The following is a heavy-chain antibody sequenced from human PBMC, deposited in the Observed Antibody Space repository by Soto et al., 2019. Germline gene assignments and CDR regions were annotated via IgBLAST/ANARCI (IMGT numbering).Heavy chain of an antibody. J-gene: IGHJ4*02. V-gene: IGHV3-49*03. Sequence: GGSLRLSCKTSGFTFFDYALNFFRHSPFRGLEWVVFIRATPAGGTAEYAASVKDRFTVSRDASSSTAYLQMDSLRTEDTAVYFCTRIGPEAAMRWYFDYWGQGTLVTVSS. CDR2: IRATPAGGTA. CDR3: TRIGPEAAMRWYFDY. D-gene: IGHD2-2*01. CDR1: GFTFFDYA.